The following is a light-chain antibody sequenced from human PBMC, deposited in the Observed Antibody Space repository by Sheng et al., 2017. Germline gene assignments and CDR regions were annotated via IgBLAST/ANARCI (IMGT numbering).Light chain of an antibody. V-gene: IGKV3-11*01. J-gene: IGKJ1*01. CDR2: EAS. CDR3: QQANSFPRT. CDR1: QSVIRY. Sequence: EIVLTQSPATLSLSPGERATLSCRASQSVIRYLAWYQQKPGQAPRLILYEASTRATGIPDRFSGSGSGTDFTLTISSLQPEDFATYYCQQANSFPRTFGQGTKVEIK.